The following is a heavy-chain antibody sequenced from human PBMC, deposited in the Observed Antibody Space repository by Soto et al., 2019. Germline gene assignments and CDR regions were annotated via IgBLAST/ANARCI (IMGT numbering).Heavy chain of an antibody. CDR2: IYYSGST. CDR3: ARGRGIAAASGV. V-gene: IGHV4-59*01. CDR1: GGSISSYY. Sequence: SETLSLTCTVSGGSISSYYWSWIRQPPGKGLEWIGYIYYSGSTNYNPSLKSRVTISVDTSKNQFSLKLSSVTAADAALYYCARGRGIAAASGVWGQGTTVTVSS. J-gene: IGHJ6*02. D-gene: IGHD6-13*01.